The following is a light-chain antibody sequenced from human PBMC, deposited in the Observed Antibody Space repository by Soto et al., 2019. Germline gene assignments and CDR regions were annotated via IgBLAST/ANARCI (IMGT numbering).Light chain of an antibody. J-gene: IGLJ2*01. CDR2: EVS. CDR1: SSDVGSYNL. V-gene: IGLV2-23*02. CDR3: CSYAGSTTHVV. Sequence: QSVLTQPASVSGSPGQSITISCTGTSSDVGSYNLVSWYQQFPGKAPKFIIYEVSKRPSGVSNRFSGSESGNTASLTISGLQAEDEADYYCCSYAGSTTHVVFGGGTKLTVL.